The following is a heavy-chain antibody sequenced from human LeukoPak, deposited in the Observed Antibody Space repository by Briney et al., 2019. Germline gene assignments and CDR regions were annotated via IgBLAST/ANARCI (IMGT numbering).Heavy chain of an antibody. Sequence: PGGSLRLSCAAPTFNFRTYWMTWVRQAPGKGLEWVAHIKQDGTEKYYIDSVKGRFTISRDNAKKSLYLQMDSLRAEDTAVYYCASVSSSPWVRDYWGQGTLVTVSS. CDR3: ASVSSSPWVRDY. CDR1: TFNFRTYW. CDR2: IKQDGTEK. D-gene: IGHD6-6*01. V-gene: IGHV3-7*03. J-gene: IGHJ4*02.